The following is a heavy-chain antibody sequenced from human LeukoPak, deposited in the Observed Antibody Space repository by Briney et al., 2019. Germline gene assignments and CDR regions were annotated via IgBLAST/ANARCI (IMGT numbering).Heavy chain of an antibody. CDR2: ISWNSGSI. V-gene: IGHV3-9*03. J-gene: IGHJ4*02. D-gene: IGHD3-3*01. CDR1: GFTFSSYG. CDR3: AKDIGGRFSYYFDY. Sequence: GGSLRLSCAASGFTFSSYGMHWVRQAPGKGLEWVSGISWNSGSIGYADSVKGRFTISRDNAKNSLYLQMNSLRAEDMALYYCAKDIGGRFSYYFDYWGQGTLVTVSS.